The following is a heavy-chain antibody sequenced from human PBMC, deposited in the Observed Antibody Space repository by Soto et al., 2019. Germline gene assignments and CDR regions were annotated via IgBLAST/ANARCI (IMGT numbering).Heavy chain of an antibody. V-gene: IGHV6-1*01. Sequence: SQTLSLTCVISGDSFSSNSAAWNWIRRSPSGGLEWLGRTYYRSRWYNDYAISVRSRITINPDTSKNQFSLHLNSVTPEDTAVYYGAGTTSLQWYYMDVWAKGTTVTVSS. J-gene: IGHJ6*03. CDR1: GDSFSSNSAA. CDR2: TYYRSRWYN. CDR3: AGTTSLQWYYMDV. D-gene: IGHD1-7*01.